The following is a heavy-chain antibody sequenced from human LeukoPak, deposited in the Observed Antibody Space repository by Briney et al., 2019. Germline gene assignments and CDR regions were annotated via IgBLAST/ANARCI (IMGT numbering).Heavy chain of an antibody. J-gene: IGHJ4*02. D-gene: IGHD5-18*01. CDR2: IYHSGST. CDR3: AISGYSYGDPNFDY. V-gene: IGHV4-38-2*01. Sequence: KTSETLPLTCAVSGYSISSGYYWGWIRQPPGKGLEWIGSIYHSGSTYYNPSLKSRVTISVDTSKNQFSLKLSSVTATDTAVYYCAISGYSYGDPNFDYWGQGTLVTVSS. CDR1: GYSISSGYY.